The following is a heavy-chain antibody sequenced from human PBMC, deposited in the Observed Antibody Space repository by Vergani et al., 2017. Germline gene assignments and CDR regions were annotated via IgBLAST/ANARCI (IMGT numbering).Heavy chain of an antibody. V-gene: IGHV4-38-2*01. J-gene: IGHJ4*02. CDR3: ASRPTQCRRTSCLGPTFDF. CDR1: GYSIRSGCY. D-gene: IGHD2-2*01. CDR2: FYYGRGT. Sequence: QVRLHESGPGLVKPSETLYLSCDVSGYSIRSGCYWGWMRQSPGRGLEWIGTFYYGRGTYYNPSLKSRASMSVDTSKNQFSLKLNSVTAADRAVYYCASRPTQCRRTSCLGPTFDFWGPGILVTVAS.